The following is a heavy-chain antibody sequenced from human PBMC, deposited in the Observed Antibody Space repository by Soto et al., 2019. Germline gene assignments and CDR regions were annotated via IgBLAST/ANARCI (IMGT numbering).Heavy chain of an antibody. J-gene: IGHJ4*02. V-gene: IGHV4-39*01. Sequence: QLQLQESGPGLVKPSETLSLTCTVSGGSISSSSYYWGWIRQPPGKGLEWIGSIYYSGSTYYNPSLKSRVTISVDTSKNQFSLKLSSVTAADTAVYYCARLYYYGSGSYSDYWGQGTLVTVSS. CDR1: GGSISSSSYY. CDR3: ARLYYYGSGSYSDY. D-gene: IGHD3-10*01. CDR2: IYYSGST.